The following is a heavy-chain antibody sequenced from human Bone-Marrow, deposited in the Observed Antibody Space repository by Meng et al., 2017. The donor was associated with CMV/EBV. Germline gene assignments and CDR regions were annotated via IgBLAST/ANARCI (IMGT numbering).Heavy chain of an antibody. CDR1: GFTVSSNY. CDR3: ARVAQYCSSTSCYRRYYFDY. V-gene: IGHV3-53*01. CDR2: IYSGGST. Sequence: GESLKISCAASGFTVSSNYMSWVRQAPGKGLEWVSVIYSGGSTYYADSVKGRFTISRDNAKNSLYLQMNSLRAEDTAVFYCARVAQYCSSTSCYRRYYFDYWGQGTLVTVSS. D-gene: IGHD2-2*02. J-gene: IGHJ4*02.